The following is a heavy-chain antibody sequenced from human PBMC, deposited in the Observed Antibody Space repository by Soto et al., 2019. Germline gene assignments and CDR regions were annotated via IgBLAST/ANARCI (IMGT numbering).Heavy chain of an antibody. V-gene: IGHV1-18*01. Sequence: ASVKVSCKASGYTFTSYGISWVRQAPGQGLEWMGWISAYNGNTNYAQKLQGRVTMTTDTSTSTAYMELRSLRSDDTAVYYCARGGDIYDFWGGYWAPHYGMDVWGQGTTVTVSS. CDR1: GYTFTSYG. J-gene: IGHJ6*02. CDR2: ISAYNGNT. D-gene: IGHD3-3*01. CDR3: ARGGDIYDFWGGYWAPHYGMDV.